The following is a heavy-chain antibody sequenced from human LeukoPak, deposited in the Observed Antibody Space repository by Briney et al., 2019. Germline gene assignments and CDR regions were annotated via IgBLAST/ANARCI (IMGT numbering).Heavy chain of an antibody. CDR1: GGSISGSRRS. CDR2: IRYIGTT. D-gene: IGHD6-13*01. CDR3: TRQLSWASDTGDS. V-gene: IGHV4-39*01. J-gene: IGHJ5*01. Sequence: SETLSLTCNVSGGSISGSRRSWGWVCQPPGGGLEGIGSIRYIGTTYYNPSLQSRLTISVDNSQNQFSLKLKSVTAADTSMYYCTRQLSWASDTGDSWGQGTLVTVSS.